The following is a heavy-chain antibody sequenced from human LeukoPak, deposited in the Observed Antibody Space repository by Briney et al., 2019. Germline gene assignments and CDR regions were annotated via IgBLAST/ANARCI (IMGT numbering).Heavy chain of an antibody. CDR3: ARGQPGRDAFDI. CDR2: IYYSGSP. CDR1: GGSITSYY. Sequence: SETLSLTCTLSGGSITSYYWSWIRQPPGKGLEWIGYIYYSGSPNSLPSLQCRLTISVATSKHQFSLKLSSVTAPDTAVYYCARGQPGRDAFDIWGQGTMVTVSS. J-gene: IGHJ3*02. V-gene: IGHV4-59*01. D-gene: IGHD2-15*01.